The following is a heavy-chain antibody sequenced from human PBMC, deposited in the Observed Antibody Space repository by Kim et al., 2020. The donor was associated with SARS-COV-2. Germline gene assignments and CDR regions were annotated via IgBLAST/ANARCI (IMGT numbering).Heavy chain of an antibody. Sequence: SVKGRFTISRDNSKNTLYLQMNSLRAEDTAVYYCARDPPYYYDSSGYFDYWGQGTLVTVSS. J-gene: IGHJ4*02. V-gene: IGHV3-30*01. D-gene: IGHD3-22*01. CDR3: ARDPPYYYDSSGYFDY.